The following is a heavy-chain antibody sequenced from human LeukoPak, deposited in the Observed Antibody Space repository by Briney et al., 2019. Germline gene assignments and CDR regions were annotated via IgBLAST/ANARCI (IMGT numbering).Heavy chain of an antibody. CDR2: ISAYNSTI. D-gene: IGHD6-13*01. CDR1: GYTFTNYY. Sequence: GGSVKVSCKASGYTFTNYYISWMRQAPGKGLEWMGYISAYNSTINYAHTLQGRVTMTRDTATSTVYMELRSLRSDDTAVYYCARDAAAGSFNLFGPWGQGTLVTVSS. J-gene: IGHJ5*02. V-gene: IGHV1-18*01. CDR3: ARDAAAGSFNLFGP.